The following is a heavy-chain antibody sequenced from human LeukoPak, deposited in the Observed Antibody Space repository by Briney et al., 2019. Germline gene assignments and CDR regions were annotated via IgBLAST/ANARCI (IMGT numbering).Heavy chain of an antibody. Sequence: ASVKVSCKASGYTFTSYGISWVRQAPGQGLEWMGWISAYNGNTNYAQKLQGRVTMTTDTSTSTAYMELRSLRSDDTAVYHCARDDGLPYYYDSSGYYGTDWGQGTLVTVSS. J-gene: IGHJ4*02. CDR3: ARDDGLPYYYDSSGYYGTD. D-gene: IGHD3-22*01. CDR1: GYTFTSYG. CDR2: ISAYNGNT. V-gene: IGHV1-18*01.